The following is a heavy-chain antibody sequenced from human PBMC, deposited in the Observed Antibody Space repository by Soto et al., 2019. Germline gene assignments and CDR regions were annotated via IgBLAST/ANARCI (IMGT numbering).Heavy chain of an antibody. CDR3: AREEADSSADLIDP. D-gene: IGHD6-19*01. Sequence: EVQLVESGGGLVQPGGSLRLSCAASGFTFSSYWMSWVRQAPGKGLEWVANIKQDGSEKYYVDSVKGRFTISRDNAKKALYMQLNSLRAEDTAVYYCAREEADSSADLIDPWGQGTLVTVSS. J-gene: IGHJ5*02. V-gene: IGHV3-7*01. CDR2: IKQDGSEK. CDR1: GFTFSSYW.